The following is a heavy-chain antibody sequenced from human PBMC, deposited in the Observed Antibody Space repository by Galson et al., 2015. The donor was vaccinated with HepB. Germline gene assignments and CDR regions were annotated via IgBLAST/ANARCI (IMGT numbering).Heavy chain of an antibody. D-gene: IGHD3-10*01. J-gene: IGHJ6*02. V-gene: IGHV3-7*01. CDR1: GFTFSSYW. CDR3: ARGYGSGSYFVGMDV. Sequence: SLRLSCAASGFTFSSYWMNWVRQAPGKGLEWVANIKKDGSEIYYVDSVKGRFTISRDDAKNAVYLQMNSLRVEDTAVYYCARGYGSGSYFVGMDVWGQGTTVTVSS. CDR2: IKKDGSEI.